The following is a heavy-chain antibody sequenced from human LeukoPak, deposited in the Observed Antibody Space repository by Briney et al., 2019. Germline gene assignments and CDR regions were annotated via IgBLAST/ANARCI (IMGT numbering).Heavy chain of an antibody. J-gene: IGHJ4*02. CDR3: ARDHTVFGVVYYFDS. Sequence: GRSLRLSCEASGFIFNNYAMHWVRQAPGKGLEWVAVTWHDGSNHYYSDSVTGRFTISRDNSKNMLYLQMNSLRVEDTAVYFCARDHTVFGVVYYFDSWGPGTLVTVSS. CDR1: GFIFNNYA. CDR2: TWHDGSNH. V-gene: IGHV3-33*01. D-gene: IGHD3-3*01.